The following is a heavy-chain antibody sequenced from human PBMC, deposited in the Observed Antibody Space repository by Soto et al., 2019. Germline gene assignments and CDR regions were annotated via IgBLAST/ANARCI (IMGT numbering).Heavy chain of an antibody. V-gene: IGHV2-5*01. J-gene: IGHJ4*02. CDR1: GFSLSTSGVG. CDR3: VQWFGELSNFDY. D-gene: IGHD3-10*01. CDR2: IYWYDDK. Sequence: QITLKESGPTLVKPTQTLTLTCTFSGFSLSTSGVGVGWIRQPPGKALEWLALIYWYDDKRYSPSLKSRLTNTKDPPKNQVVLTMNNMHAVETATYNRVQWFGELSNFDYWGQGTLVTVSS.